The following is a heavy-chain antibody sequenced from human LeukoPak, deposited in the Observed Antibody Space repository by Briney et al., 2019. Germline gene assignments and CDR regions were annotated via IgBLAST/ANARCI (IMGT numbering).Heavy chain of an antibody. D-gene: IGHD3-22*01. CDR1: GYTFISYY. CDR2: INPSGGST. V-gene: IGHV1-46*01. J-gene: IGHJ6*03. Sequence: ASVKVSCKASGYTFISYYMHWVRQAPGQGLEWMGIINPSGGSTSYAQKFQGRVTMTRDTSTSTVYMELSSLRSEDTAVYYCARGVRYYYDSSGSAVDYYYYIDVWGEGTTVTVSS. CDR3: ARGVRYYYDSSGSAVDYYYYIDV.